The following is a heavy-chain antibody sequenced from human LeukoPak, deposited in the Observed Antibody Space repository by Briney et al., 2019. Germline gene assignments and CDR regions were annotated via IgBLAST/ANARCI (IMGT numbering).Heavy chain of an antibody. CDR3: VRGYYYDSSGYWVRAFDI. D-gene: IGHD3-22*01. J-gene: IGHJ3*02. CDR1: GGSISSGGYS. V-gene: IGHV4-30-2*01. Sequence: SQTLSLTCAVSGGSISSGGYSWSWIRQPPGKGLEWIGYMYHSGTTHYNPSLKSRVTISVDRSKNQFSLKLSSVAAADTAVYYCVRGYYYDSSGYWVRAFDIWGQGTMVTVSS. CDR2: MYHSGTT.